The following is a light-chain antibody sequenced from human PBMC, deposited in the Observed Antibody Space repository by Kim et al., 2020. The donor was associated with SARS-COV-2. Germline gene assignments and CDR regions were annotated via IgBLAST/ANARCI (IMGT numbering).Light chain of an antibody. CDR3: QQYDKWPPGT. CDR2: GAS. J-gene: IGKJ2*02. V-gene: IGKV3-15*01. CDR1: QSVSST. Sequence: VSPGERASLSCRASQSVSSTLAWFQQKPGQAPRLLIYGASTRATGVPARFSGSGSGTEFTLTISSLQSEDFAVYSCQQYDKWPPGTFGQGTKLEI.